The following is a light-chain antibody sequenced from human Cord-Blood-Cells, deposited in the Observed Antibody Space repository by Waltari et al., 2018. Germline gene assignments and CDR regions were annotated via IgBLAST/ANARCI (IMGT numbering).Light chain of an antibody. Sequence: QSALTQPASVSGSPGQSITISCTGTSSDVGGYNYVSWYQQHPGKAPKLMIYEVSKQPSGVSNRFSGSKSGNTASLTISGLQAEDEADYYCSSYTSSSTWVFGGGTKLTVL. V-gene: IGLV2-14*01. CDR2: EVS. CDR1: SSDVGGYNY. J-gene: IGLJ3*02. CDR3: SSYTSSSTWV.